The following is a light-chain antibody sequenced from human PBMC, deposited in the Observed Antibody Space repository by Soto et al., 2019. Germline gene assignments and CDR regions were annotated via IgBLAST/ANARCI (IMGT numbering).Light chain of an antibody. CDR1: QSVSSN. V-gene: IGKV3-15*01. Sequence: EIVMTQSPATLSVSPGERATLSCRASQSVSSNLAWYQQKPGQAPRLLIYGASTRATGIPARFSGSGSGTKFTLTISSLQSEDFAVYYCRQYNNWPQTFGQGTKVDIK. J-gene: IGKJ1*01. CDR3: RQYNNWPQT. CDR2: GAS.